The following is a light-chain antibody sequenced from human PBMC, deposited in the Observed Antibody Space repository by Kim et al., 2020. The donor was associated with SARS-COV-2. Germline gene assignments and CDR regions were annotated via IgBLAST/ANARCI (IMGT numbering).Light chain of an antibody. V-gene: IGKV4-1*01. CDR2: WAS. J-gene: IGKJ4*01. CDR3: QEYYRTPLT. CDR1: QSDLYSSNNKNY. Sequence: RANINCKCSQSDLYSSNNKNYLAWYQQKPGQPPKMLSYWASARESGVPDRFNVSGSGTDFTLTISSLQAEDVAVYYCQEYYRTPLTFGGGTKLEI.